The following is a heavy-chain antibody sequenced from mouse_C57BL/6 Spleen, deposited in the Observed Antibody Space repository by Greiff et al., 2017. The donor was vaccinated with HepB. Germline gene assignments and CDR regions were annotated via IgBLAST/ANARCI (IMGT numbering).Heavy chain of an antibody. V-gene: IGHV1-64*01. CDR3: ARSGLRGDFDY. CDR1: GYTFTSYW. D-gene: IGHD2-4*01. J-gene: IGHJ2*01. Sequence: QVQLQQPGAELVKPGASVKLSCKASGYTFTSYWMHWVKQRPGQGLEWIGMIHPNSGSTNYNEKFKSKATLTVDKSSSTAYMQLSSLTSEDSAVYYCARSGLRGDFDYWGQGTTLTVSS. CDR2: IHPNSGST.